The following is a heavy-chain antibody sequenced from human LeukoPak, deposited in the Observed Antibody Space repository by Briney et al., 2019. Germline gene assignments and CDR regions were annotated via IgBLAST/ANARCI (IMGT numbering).Heavy chain of an antibody. V-gene: IGHV3-7*01. D-gene: IGHD2-8*01. CDR2: IKQDETEK. CDR1: GFTFSNFW. Sequence: GGSLRLSCTASGFTFSNFWMGWVRQAPGKGLEWVANIKQDETEKFYLGSVKGRFTISRDNAKNSLYLQMNSLRAEDTAVYYCARGTRDDAFDIWGQGTMVTVSS. J-gene: IGHJ3*02. CDR3: ARGTRDDAFDI.